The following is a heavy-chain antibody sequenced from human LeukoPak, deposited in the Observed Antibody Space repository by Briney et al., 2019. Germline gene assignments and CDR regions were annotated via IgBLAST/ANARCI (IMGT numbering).Heavy chain of an antibody. CDR2: KYRSGTT. CDR3: ARLKDFTGKEYYFFDL. D-gene: IGHD2/OR15-2a*01. V-gene: IGHV4-4*02. Sequence: SGTLSLTCTMSGDSISNSMLWSWVRQPPGKGLEWVGEKYRSGTTNYNPYLKSRVTISTDNSKNQVSLELNSVTAADTALYFCARLKDFTGKEYYFFDLWGRGTLVTVPS. J-gene: IGHJ2*01. CDR1: GDSISNSML.